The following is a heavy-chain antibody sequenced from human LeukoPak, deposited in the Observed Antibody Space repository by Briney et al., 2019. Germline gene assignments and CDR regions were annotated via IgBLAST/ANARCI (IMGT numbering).Heavy chain of an antibody. CDR1: GCTFSNYW. CDR2: IQQDGSEK. V-gene: IGHV3-7*03. J-gene: IGHJ6*02. Sequence: GGSLRLSCAASGCTFSNYWMSWVRQAPGKGLEWVAKIQQDGSEKYYVDSVKGRFSISRDNAKNSLYLQMNSLRAEDTAVYYCARHNYYAVDVWGQGTTVTVSS. CDR3: ARHNYYAVDV.